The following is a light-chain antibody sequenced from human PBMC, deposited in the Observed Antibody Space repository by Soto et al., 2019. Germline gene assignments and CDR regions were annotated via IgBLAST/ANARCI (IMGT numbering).Light chain of an antibody. V-gene: IGLV2-14*01. CDR2: EVS. CDR1: SSDVGGYKY. J-gene: IGLJ2*01. Sequence: QSALTQRASVSGSPGQSITISCTGTSSDVGGYKYVSWYQQHPGKAPKLMIYEVSNRPSGVSNRFSGSKSGNTASLTISGLQAEDEADYYCSSYTSSSTLVFGGGTKLTVL. CDR3: SSYTSSSTLV.